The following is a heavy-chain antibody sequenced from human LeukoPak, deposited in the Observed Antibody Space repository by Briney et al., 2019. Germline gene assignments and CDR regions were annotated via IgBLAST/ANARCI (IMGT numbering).Heavy chain of an antibody. D-gene: IGHD6-13*01. J-gene: IGHJ4*02. V-gene: IGHV4-34*01. CDR2: INHRGST. Sequence: SETLSLTCAVCGGSFRGYYWRWIRQPPGKGLEWMVEINHRGSTNYYPSLKRRDTISVDTSKTPLSLKLSSVSAADTDVYYCARAGDSSSWYYFVYWRRGTLVIVS. CDR1: GGSFRGYY. CDR3: ARAGDSSSWYYFVY.